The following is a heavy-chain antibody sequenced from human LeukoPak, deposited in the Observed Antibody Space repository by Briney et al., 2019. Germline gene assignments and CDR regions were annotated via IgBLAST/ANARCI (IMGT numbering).Heavy chain of an antibody. CDR3: AKGGGGKIDY. D-gene: IGHD3-10*01. J-gene: IGHJ4*02. V-gene: IGHV3-23*01. CDR1: GGSISSYY. Sequence: PSETLSLTCTVSGGSISSYYWSWVRQAPGKGLEWVSAISGSGGSTYYADSVKGRFTISRDNSKNTLYLQMNSLRAEDTAVYYCAKGGGGKIDYWGQGTLVTVSS. CDR2: ISGSGGST.